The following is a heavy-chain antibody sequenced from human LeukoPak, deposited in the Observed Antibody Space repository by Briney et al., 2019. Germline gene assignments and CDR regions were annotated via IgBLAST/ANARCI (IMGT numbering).Heavy chain of an antibody. D-gene: IGHD6-13*01. CDR1: GGSISSYY. CDR2: IYYSGST. V-gene: IGHV4-59*01. Sequence: SETLSLTCTVPGGSISSYYWSWIRQPPGKGLEWIGYIYYSGSTNYNPSLKSRVNISVDTSKNQFSLKLSSVTAADTAVYYCARNVSPQLVLDYWGQGTLVTVSS. CDR3: ARNVSPQLVLDY. J-gene: IGHJ4*02.